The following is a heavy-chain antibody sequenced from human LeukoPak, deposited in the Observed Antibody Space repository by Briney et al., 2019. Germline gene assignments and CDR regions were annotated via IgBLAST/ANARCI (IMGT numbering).Heavy chain of an antibody. V-gene: IGHV3-11*01. CDR2: ISSSGSTI. D-gene: IGHD3-22*01. J-gene: IGHJ5*02. CDR3: AGLDSSGYKALDP. Sequence: GGSLRLSCAASGFTFSDYYMSWIRQAPGKGLEWVSYISSSGSTIYYADSVKGRFTISRDNAKNSLYLQMNSLRAEDTAVYYCAGLDSSGYKALDPWGQGTLVTVSS. CDR1: GFTFSDYY.